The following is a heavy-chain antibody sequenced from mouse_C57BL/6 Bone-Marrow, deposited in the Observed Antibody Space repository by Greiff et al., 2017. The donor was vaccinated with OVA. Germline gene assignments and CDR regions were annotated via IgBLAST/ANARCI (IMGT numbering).Heavy chain of an antibody. J-gene: IGHJ3*01. V-gene: IGHV1-55*01. D-gene: IGHD2-13*01. Sequence: QVQLQQSGAELVKPGASVKMSCKASGYTFTSYWITWVKQRPGQGLEWIGDIYPGSGSTNYNEKFKSKATLTVDTSSSTAYMQLSSLTSEDSAVYYCAKEGDDYAWFAYWGQGTLVTVSA. CDR2: IYPGSGST. CDR1: GYTFTSYW. CDR3: AKEGDDYAWFAY.